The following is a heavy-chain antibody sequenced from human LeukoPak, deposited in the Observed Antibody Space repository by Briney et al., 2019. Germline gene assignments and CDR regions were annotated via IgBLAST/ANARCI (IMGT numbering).Heavy chain of an antibody. CDR3: AGAVVVVVAATGGGYYFDY. V-gene: IGHV4-30-2*01. CDR2: IYHSGST. Sequence: SETLSLTCAVSGGSISSGGYSWSWIRQPPGKGLEWNGYIYHSGSTYYNPSLKSRVPISVDRSKNQFSLKLSSVTAAHTAVYYGAGAVVVVVAATGGGYYFDYWGQGTLVTVSS. D-gene: IGHD2-15*01. J-gene: IGHJ4*02. CDR1: GGSISSGGYS.